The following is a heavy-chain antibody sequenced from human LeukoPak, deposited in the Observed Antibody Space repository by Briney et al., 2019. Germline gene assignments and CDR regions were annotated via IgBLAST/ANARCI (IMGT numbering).Heavy chain of an antibody. CDR3: ARGDSSSGYYFDY. CDR1: GYTFTSYY. J-gene: IGHJ4*02. V-gene: IGHV1-46*01. D-gene: IGHD6-6*01. Sequence: ASVKVSFKASGYTFTSYYMHWLRQAPGQGREWMGIINHSGGSTSYAQKFQGRVTMTRDMSASTVYMELSSLRSEGTAVYYRARGDSSSGYYFDYWGQGTLVTVSS. CDR2: INHSGGST.